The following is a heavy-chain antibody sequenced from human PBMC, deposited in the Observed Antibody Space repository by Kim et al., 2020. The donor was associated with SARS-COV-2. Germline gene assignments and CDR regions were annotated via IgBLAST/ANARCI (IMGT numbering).Heavy chain of an antibody. D-gene: IGHD6-19*01. CDR3: GYSRGWYEFY. Sequence: SETLSLTCTVSGGSFSSSSYYWGWLRQPPGKGLEWIGSLSYSGITYYTPSLQSRVTISVDTSKNQFSLKLSSVTAADTAIYYCGYSRGWYEFYWGQGTLVTVSS. CDR2: LSYSGIT. CDR1: GGSFSSSSYY. J-gene: IGHJ4*02. V-gene: IGHV4-39*01.